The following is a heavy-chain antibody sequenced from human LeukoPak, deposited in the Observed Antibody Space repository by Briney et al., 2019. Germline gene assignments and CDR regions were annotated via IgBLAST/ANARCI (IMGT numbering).Heavy chain of an antibody. Sequence: GGSLRLSCAASRFTVSSNYMSSVRQAPGKGLECLSVIYSGGSTYYADSLKGRLTISRDNSKTKLYLQMNSLRAEDTAVYYCAREPGVYYDSSGYIIKGLWAFDIWGQGTMVTVSS. CDR3: AREPGVYYDSSGYIIKGLWAFDI. CDR1: RFTVSSNY. CDR2: IYSGGST. D-gene: IGHD3-22*01. V-gene: IGHV3-53*01. J-gene: IGHJ3*02.